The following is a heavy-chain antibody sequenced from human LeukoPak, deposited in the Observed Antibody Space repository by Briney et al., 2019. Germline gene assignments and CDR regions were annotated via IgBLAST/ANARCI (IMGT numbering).Heavy chain of an antibody. CDR2: IYYSGST. J-gene: IGHJ6*02. D-gene: IGHD1-26*01. CDR3: ARVGGTNYYYYGMDV. Sequence: SETLSLTCTVSGGSISNYYWSWIRQPPGKGLERIGYIYYSGSTNYNPSLKSRVTISVDTSKNQFSLKLSSVTAADTAVYYCARVGGTNYYYYGMDVWGQGTTVTVSS. V-gene: IGHV4-59*01. CDR1: GGSISNYY.